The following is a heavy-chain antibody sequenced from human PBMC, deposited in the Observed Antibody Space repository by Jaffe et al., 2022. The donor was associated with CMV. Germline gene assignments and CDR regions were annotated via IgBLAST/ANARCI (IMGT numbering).Heavy chain of an antibody. D-gene: IGHD3-10*01. V-gene: IGHV4-31*03. J-gene: IGHJ4*02. Sequence: QVQLQESGPGLVKPSQTLSLTCTVSDGSINSGAYYWTWIRQHPGKGLEWIGNINYSGTTYYNPSLKSRATISLDKSENHFSLRLSSVTAADTAMYYCGRDAYGSGSFYNAGTYWGQGALVTVSS. CDR1: DGSINSGAYY. CDR3: GRDAYGSGSFYNAGTY. CDR2: INYSGTT.